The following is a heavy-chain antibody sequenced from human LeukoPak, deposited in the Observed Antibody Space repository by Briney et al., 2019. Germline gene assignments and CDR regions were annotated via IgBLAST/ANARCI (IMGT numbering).Heavy chain of an antibody. V-gene: IGHV1-69*13. CDR1: GGTFSNYA. D-gene: IGHD3-22*01. CDR2: IIPIFGTA. J-gene: IGHJ4*02. Sequence: SVKVSCKASGGTFSNYAINWVRQAPGQGLEWMGGIIPIFGTANYAQKFQGKVTITADESTSTAYMELSSLRSEDTAIYYCARGWDYDSGGRPTAYVYWGQGTLVSVSS. CDR3: ARGWDYDSGGRPTAYVY.